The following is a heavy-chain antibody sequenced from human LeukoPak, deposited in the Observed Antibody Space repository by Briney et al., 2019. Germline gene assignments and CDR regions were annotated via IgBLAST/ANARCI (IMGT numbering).Heavy chain of an antibody. CDR2: VHYSGTT. CDR3: ARHEEEDGYNAKTFGY. CDR1: GVSISSSNNF. J-gene: IGHJ4*02. Sequence: SETLSLTCTVSGVSISSSNNFWGWIRQPPGKGLEWIGSVHYSGTTYYIPSLKSRVTISVDTSKNQFALKLSSVTAADTAVYYCARHEEEDGYNAKTFGYWGQGTLVTVSS. V-gene: IGHV4-39*01. D-gene: IGHD5-24*01.